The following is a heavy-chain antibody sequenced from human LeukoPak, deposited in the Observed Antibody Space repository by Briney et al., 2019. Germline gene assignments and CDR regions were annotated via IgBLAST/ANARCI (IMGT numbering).Heavy chain of an antibody. Sequence: SETLSLTCTVSGGSISSRSYYWGWIRQPPGKGLEWIGSIYYSGSTYYNPSLKSRVTISVDTSKNQFSLKLSSVAAADTAVYYCARDLELGATMIVAPLGYWGQGTLVTVSS. CDR2: IYYSGST. J-gene: IGHJ4*02. D-gene: IGHD3-22*01. CDR3: ARDLELGATMIVAPLGY. CDR1: GGSISSRSYY. V-gene: IGHV4-39*07.